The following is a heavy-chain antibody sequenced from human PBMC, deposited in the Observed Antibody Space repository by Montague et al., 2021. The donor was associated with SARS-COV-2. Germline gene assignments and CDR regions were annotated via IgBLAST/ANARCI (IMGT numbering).Heavy chain of an antibody. CDR1: GYSISSGYY. V-gene: IGHV4-38-2*01. Sequence: SETLSLTCSVSGYSISSGYYCGWFRQPPGKELLWFGNIYHSGGTYYCPSHNSRLTVSVDTSKNQFSLMLSTVTAADTAAYYCAGWYYGSGSYPHWGQGTLVTVSS. J-gene: IGHJ4*02. CDR3: AGWYYGSGSYPH. D-gene: IGHD3-10*01. CDR2: IYHSGGT.